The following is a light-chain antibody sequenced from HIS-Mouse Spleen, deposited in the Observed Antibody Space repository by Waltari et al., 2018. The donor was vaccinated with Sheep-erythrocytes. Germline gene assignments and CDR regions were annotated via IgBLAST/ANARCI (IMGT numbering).Light chain of an antibody. J-gene: IGLJ3*02. CDR3: YSTDSSGNHWV. V-gene: IGLV3-10*01. CDR2: EDS. CDR1: ALQKQY. Sequence: SYELTQPPSVSVSPGQTARITCPGDALQKQYAYWYQQKSGQAPVLVSYEDSKRPSGIPERFSGSTSGTMATLTISGAQVEDEADYYCYSTDSSGNHWVFGGGTKLTVL.